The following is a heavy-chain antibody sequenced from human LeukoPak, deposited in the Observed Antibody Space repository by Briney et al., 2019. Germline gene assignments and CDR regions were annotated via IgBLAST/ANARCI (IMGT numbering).Heavy chain of an antibody. Sequence: ASVTDSCKASGYIFTSYGINWVRQAPGKGLDWMGLISSYNGDTNYVQNLQGRVTMNIETSTRTAYMDLRGLRDDETDVYLFLWDTGSPPGDYWGQGTLVTVSS. D-gene: IGHD1-26*01. CDR1: GYIFTSYG. CDR3: LWDTGSPPGDY. J-gene: IGHJ4*02. CDR2: ISSYNGDT. V-gene: IGHV1-18*01.